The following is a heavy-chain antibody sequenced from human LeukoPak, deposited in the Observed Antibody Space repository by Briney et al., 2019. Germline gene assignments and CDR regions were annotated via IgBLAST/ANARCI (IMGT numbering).Heavy chain of an antibody. Sequence: GGSLRLSCAASGFTFSSYWMSWVRQAPGKGLEWVANIKQDGSETYYVGSVKGRFTISRDNAKNSLYLQMNSLGVDDTAVYYRGTHSINNAREFQYWGQGTLVTVPS. CDR3: GTHSINNAREFQY. CDR2: IKQDGSET. D-gene: IGHD3-10*02. V-gene: IGHV3-7*01. CDR1: GFTFSSYW. J-gene: IGHJ1*01.